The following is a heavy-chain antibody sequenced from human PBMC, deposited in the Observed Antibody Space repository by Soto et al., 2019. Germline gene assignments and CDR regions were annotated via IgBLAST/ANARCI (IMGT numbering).Heavy chain of an antibody. CDR1: GGSISSSSYY. CDR3: AIGSGWYGPYYYYGMDG. J-gene: IGHJ6*02. D-gene: IGHD6-19*01. Sequence: SETLSLTCTVSGGSISSSSYYWGWIRQPPGKGLEWIGSIYYSGSTYYNPSLKSRVTISVDTSKNQFSLKLSSVTAADTAVYYCAIGSGWYGPYYYYGMDGWGQGNTVTFSS. CDR2: IYYSGST. V-gene: IGHV4-39*01.